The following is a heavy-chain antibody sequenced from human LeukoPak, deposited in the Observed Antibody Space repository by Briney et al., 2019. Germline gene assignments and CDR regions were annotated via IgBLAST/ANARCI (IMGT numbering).Heavy chain of an antibody. J-gene: IGHJ6*02. CDR2: IYYSGST. CDR1: GGSISSYY. V-gene: IGHV4-59*08. D-gene: IGHD3-3*01. CDR3: ARHIRYYHFWSGPQNYYYGMDV. Sequence: SSETLSLTCTVSGGSISSYYWSWIRLPPGKGLEWIGYIYYSGSTNYNPSLKSRVTISVDTSKNQFSLRLSSVTAADTAVYYCARHIRYYHFWSGPQNYYYGMDVWGQGTTVTVSS.